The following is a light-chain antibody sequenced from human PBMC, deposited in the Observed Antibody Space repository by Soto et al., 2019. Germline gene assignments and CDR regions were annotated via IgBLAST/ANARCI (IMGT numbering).Light chain of an antibody. CDR3: QQYGSLPVT. CDR1: KSLSGNY. J-gene: IGKJ4*01. V-gene: IGKV3-20*01. Sequence: EIVLTQFPGTLSLSPGQRATLSCRASKSLSGNYLAWYQQKPAQAPRLLIYGASNRATGIPDRFSGSLSGTDFTLTISRLEPEDFAVYYCQQYGSLPVTFGGGTKVEIK. CDR2: GAS.